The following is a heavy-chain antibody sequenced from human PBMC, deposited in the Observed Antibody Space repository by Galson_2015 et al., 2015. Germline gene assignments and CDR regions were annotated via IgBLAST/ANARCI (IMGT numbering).Heavy chain of an antibody. Sequence: SSSYIYYADSVKGRFTISRDNAKNSLYLRMSSLRAEDTAVYYCARSTGAGDYGDYSYWGQGTLVTASS. J-gene: IGHJ4*02. CDR3: ARSTGAGDYGDYSY. D-gene: IGHD4-17*01. CDR2: SSSYI. V-gene: IGHV3-21*01.